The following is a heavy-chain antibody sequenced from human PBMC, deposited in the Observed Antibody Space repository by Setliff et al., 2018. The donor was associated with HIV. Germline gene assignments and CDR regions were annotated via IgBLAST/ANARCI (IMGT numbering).Heavy chain of an antibody. CDR2: IYTSRGT. Sequence: SETLSLTCTVSGGSISGYHWNWLRQTPGKGLEWIGYIYTSRGTNYNHSLRTRVIISVDTSNQFSLKLSSVTADDAAVYYCARSPSYRSSWEYYFDYWGQGILVTVSS. CDR3: ARSPSYRSSWEYYFDY. V-gene: IGHV4-4*09. D-gene: IGHD6-13*01. J-gene: IGHJ4*02. CDR1: GGSISGYH.